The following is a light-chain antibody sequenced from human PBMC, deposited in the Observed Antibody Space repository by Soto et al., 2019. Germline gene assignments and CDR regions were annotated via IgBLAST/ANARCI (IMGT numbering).Light chain of an antibody. CDR1: QSVSSSY. J-gene: IGKJ4*01. Sequence: EIVLTQSTGTLSLSPGERATLSCRASQSVSSSYLAWYQQKPGQAPRLIIYGASSRATGIPDRFSGSGSGTDFTLTISRLEPEDFAVYYCQQYGRSPLTVGGGTKVEIK. V-gene: IGKV3-20*01. CDR2: GAS. CDR3: QQYGRSPLT.